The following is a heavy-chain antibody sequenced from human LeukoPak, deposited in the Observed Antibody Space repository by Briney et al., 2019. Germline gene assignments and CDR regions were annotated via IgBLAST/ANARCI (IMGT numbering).Heavy chain of an antibody. CDR3: ARAYYHDYSDYHWAPDY. Sequence: EASVKVSCKTSGYTFTSYYLHWVRQAPGQGLEWMGIINPSGGSTNYAQKFQGGVTMTRDTSTSTVYMEMSSLRSEDTAVYYCARAYYHDYSDYHWAPDYWGQGTLVTVSS. D-gene: IGHD3-22*01. CDR2: INPSGGST. J-gene: IGHJ4*02. V-gene: IGHV1-46*01. CDR1: GYTFTSYY.